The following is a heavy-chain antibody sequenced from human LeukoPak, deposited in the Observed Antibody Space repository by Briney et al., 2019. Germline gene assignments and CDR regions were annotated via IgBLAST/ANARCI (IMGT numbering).Heavy chain of an antibody. V-gene: IGHV4-59*01. CDR3: VRLQPNTGEWAFDI. CDR1: GGSISSYY. J-gene: IGHJ3*02. CDR2: ISNSGST. D-gene: IGHD1-1*01. Sequence: PSETLSLTCTVSGGSISSYYWSWIRQPPGEGLEWIGYISNSGSTNYNPSLKSRVTISVDTSKNQLSLKLSSVTAADTAVYHCVRLQPNTGEWAFDIWGQGIMVSVSS.